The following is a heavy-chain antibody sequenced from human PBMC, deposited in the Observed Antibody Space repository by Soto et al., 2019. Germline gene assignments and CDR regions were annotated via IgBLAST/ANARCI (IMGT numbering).Heavy chain of an antibody. CDR1: GGSIGNQY. CDR3: ARRDWNESFDI. D-gene: IGHD1-1*01. J-gene: IGHJ3*02. CDR2: ISYSGNT. Sequence: SETLSLTCTVSGGSIGNQYWSWIRQRPGEGLEWVGHISYSGNTNYNPSLKSRVLISQDTSNNQFSLRLSSVTAADTAVYYCARRDWNESFDIWGQGTMVTV. V-gene: IGHV4-59*11.